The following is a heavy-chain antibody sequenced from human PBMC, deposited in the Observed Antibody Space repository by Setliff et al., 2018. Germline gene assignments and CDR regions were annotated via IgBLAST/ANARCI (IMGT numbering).Heavy chain of an antibody. J-gene: IGHJ4*02. V-gene: IGHV1-69*06. Sequence: ASVKVSCKASGDTFSTYALSWVRQAPGQGLEWMGGIIPLLETAKYAQKFQGRVTITADKSTSTGYMEMRGLTSDDTAVYFCSRLVRYCTNVVCQRLLGEEVWGQGTLVTVSS. CDR2: IIPLLETA. D-gene: IGHD2-8*01. CDR3: SRLVRYCTNVVCQRLLGEEV. CDR1: GDTFSTYA.